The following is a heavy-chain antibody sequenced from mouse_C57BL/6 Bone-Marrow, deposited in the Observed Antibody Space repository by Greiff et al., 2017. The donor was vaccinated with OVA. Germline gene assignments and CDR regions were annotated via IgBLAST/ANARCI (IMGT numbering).Heavy chain of an antibody. D-gene: IGHD2-3*01. J-gene: IGHJ4*01. CDR2: ISYSGST. CDR1: GYSITSDY. V-gene: IGHV3-8*01. CDR3: ARGGYYSYYAMDY. Sequence: EVKLMESGPGLAKPSQTLSLTCSVTGYSITSDYWNWIRKFPGNKLEYMGYISYSGSTYYNPSLKSRISITREASKNQYYLLLNSVTTEDTATYYCARGGYYSYYAMDYWGQGTSVTVSS.